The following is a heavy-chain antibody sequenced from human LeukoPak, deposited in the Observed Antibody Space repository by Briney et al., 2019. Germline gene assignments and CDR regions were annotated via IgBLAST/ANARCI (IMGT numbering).Heavy chain of an antibody. CDR3: TTRPPPYSDIFNGYLAY. CDR1: GFTFSNAW. Sequence: GGSLRLSCAVSGFTFSNAWMSWVRQAPGKGLEWVGRIKRNTDGGTTDYAAPVKGRFTISRDDSKTTLYLQMNGLKTEDTAVYYCTTRPPPYSDIFNGYLAYWGQGTLVTVSS. CDR2: IKRNTDGGTT. J-gene: IGHJ4*02. D-gene: IGHD3-9*01. V-gene: IGHV3-15*01.